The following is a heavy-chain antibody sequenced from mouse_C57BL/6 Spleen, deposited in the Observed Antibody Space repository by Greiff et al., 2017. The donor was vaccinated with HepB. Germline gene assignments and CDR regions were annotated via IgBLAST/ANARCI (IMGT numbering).Heavy chain of an antibody. CDR3: ASYDGYYQFAY. Sequence: QVQLKQPGAELVKPGASVKMSCKASGYAFTSYWITWVKQRPGQGLEWIGDIYPGSGSTNYNEKFKSKATLTVDTSSSTAYMQLSSLTSEDSAVYYCASYDGYYQFAYWGQGTLVTVSA. D-gene: IGHD2-3*01. CDR2: IYPGSGST. CDR1: GYAFTSYW. V-gene: IGHV1-55*01. J-gene: IGHJ3*01.